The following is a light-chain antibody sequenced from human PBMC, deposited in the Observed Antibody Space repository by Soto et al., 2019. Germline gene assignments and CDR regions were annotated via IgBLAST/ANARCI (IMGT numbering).Light chain of an antibody. V-gene: IGKV3-20*01. J-gene: IGKJ1*01. CDR1: QNLGSIY. Sequence: EIVLTQSPVTLSLSPGERAIISCRASQNLGSIYLAWYQQKPGQAPRLLIYSASSRATGIPGRFSGSGSGTDFTLTITRLEPEDFAVYYCQHSGTFGQGTKVEIE. CDR2: SAS. CDR3: QHSGT.